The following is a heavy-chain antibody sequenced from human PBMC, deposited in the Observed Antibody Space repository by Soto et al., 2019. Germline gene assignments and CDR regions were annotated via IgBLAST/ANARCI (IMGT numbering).Heavy chain of an antibody. J-gene: IGHJ4*02. V-gene: IGHV3-48*01. CDR3: ARDRAEDY. CDR1: GFTFSGYS. CDR2: ISGTSSTI. Sequence: EVQLVESRGGLVQPGGSLRLSCAASGFTFSGYSLNWVRQAPGKGLEWLSYISGTSSTIYYADSVEGRFTISRDNAKNSLYLQMNSLRAEDTAVYYCARDRAEDYWGQGTLVTVSS.